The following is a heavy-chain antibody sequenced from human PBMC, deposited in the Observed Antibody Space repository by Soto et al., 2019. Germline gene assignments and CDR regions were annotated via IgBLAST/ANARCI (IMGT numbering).Heavy chain of an antibody. Sequence: QVQLVQSGAEVREPGASVKVYCRASGYTFTNYGVSWVRQAPGQGLEWMGWIGGYKGNTNYAQKLQGRVTLTTDTSTSTACLAVRNLRSDDTAVYSWAHPTFDTGMSSGYWGEGTMVIFSS. CDR3: AHPTFDTGMSSGY. J-gene: IGHJ4*02. V-gene: IGHV1-18*01. D-gene: IGHD5-18*01. CDR2: IGGYKGNT. CDR1: GYTFTNYG.